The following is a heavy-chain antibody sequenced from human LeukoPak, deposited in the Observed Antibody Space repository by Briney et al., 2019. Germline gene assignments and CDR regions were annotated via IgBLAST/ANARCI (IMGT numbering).Heavy chain of an antibody. CDR2: ISYDGSNK. V-gene: IGHV3-30*18. J-gene: IGHJ4*02. CDR3: AKERVVVADLDFDY. CDR1: GFTFSSYG. Sequence: GRSLRLSCAASGFTFSSYGMHWVRQAPGKGLEWVAVISYDGSNKYYADSVKGRFTISRDNSKNTLYLQMNSLRAEDTAVYYCAKERVVVADLDFDYWAREPWSPSPQ. D-gene: IGHD2-15*01.